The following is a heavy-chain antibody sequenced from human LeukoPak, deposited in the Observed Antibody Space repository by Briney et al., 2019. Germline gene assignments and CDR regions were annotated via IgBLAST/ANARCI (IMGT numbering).Heavy chain of an antibody. V-gene: IGHV3-23*01. CDR2: ISGFNT. D-gene: IGHD2-8*01. J-gene: IGHJ4*02. Sequence: PGGSLRLSCTTSGFAFSNYAMNWVRQAPGKGPEWVSGISGFNTYYADSVKGRFTIFRDNPKNVLYLQMDRLRAEDTAVRSCAKDVCTSPRCLLYFDSWGQGTLVTVSS. CDR3: AKDVCTSPRCLLYFDS. CDR1: GFAFSNYA.